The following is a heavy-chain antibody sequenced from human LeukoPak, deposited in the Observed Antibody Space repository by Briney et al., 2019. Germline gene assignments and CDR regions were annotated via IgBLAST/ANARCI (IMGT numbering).Heavy chain of an antibody. CDR2: ISSNGGSI. V-gene: IGHV3-64*01. J-gene: IGHJ4*02. CDR1: GFTFSSYA. CDR3: ARGSGERGYSYGL. D-gene: IGHD5-18*01. Sequence: GGSLRLSCAASGFTFSSYAMHWVRQAPGKGLEYVSAISSNGGSIYYANSVKGRFTISRDNSKNTLYLQMGSLRAEDMAVYYCARGSGERGYSYGLWGQGTLVTVSS.